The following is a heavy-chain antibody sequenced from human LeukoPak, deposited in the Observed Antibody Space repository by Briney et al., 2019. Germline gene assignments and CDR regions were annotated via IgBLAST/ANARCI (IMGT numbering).Heavy chain of an antibody. Sequence: PGGSLRLSCAASGYTFSSYVMHWVRQAPGRGLEWVAVISYDGSEKYYADSVKGRFTISRDNSKNTLYLQMNSLRAEDTAVYYCAKWAYSDFDYWGQGTLVTVSS. D-gene: IGHD1-26*01. CDR1: GYTFSSYV. CDR3: AKWAYSDFDY. V-gene: IGHV3-30*18. J-gene: IGHJ4*02. CDR2: ISYDGSEK.